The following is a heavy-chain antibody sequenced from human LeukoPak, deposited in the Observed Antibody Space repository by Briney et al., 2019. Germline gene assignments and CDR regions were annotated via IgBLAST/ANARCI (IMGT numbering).Heavy chain of an antibody. V-gene: IGHV4-30-2*01. CDR2: IYHSGST. Sequence: PSQTLSLTCTASGGSISSGGYYWSWIRQPPGKGLEWIGYIYHSGSTYYNPSLKSRVTISVDRSKSQFSLKLSSVTAADTAVYYCAREDCALGLQYLAGFPGGCNWFDPWGQGTLVTVSS. J-gene: IGHJ5*02. CDR1: GGSISSGGYY. CDR3: AREDCALGLQYLAGFPGGCNWFDP. D-gene: IGHD4-11*01.